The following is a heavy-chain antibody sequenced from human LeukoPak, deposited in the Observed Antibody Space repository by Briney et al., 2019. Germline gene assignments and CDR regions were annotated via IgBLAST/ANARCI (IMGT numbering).Heavy chain of an antibody. V-gene: IGHV4-39*07. Sequence: PSETLSLTCTVSGGSISSSSYYWSWIRQPPGKGLEWIGEINHSGSTNYNPSLKSRVTISVDTSKNQFSLKLSSVTAADTAVYYCAGIMPLGSSDGGADYWGQGTLVTVSS. J-gene: IGHJ4*02. CDR3: AGIMPLGSSDGGADY. D-gene: IGHD2-2*01. CDR1: GGSISSSSYY. CDR2: INHSGST.